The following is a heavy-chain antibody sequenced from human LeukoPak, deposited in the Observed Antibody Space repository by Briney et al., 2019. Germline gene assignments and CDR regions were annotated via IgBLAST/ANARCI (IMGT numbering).Heavy chain of an antibody. V-gene: IGHV3-33*01. CDR3: ARDQARGYGDYIDY. CDR1: GFTFSTYG. Sequence: GGSLRLSYAASGFTFSTYGMHWVRQAPGKGLECVAVIWYDGSNKHYGDSVKGRFTISRDNSKNTLYLQMNSLRVEDTAVYYCARDQARGYGDYIDYWGQGTLVTVSS. D-gene: IGHD4-17*01. J-gene: IGHJ4*02. CDR2: IWYDGSNK.